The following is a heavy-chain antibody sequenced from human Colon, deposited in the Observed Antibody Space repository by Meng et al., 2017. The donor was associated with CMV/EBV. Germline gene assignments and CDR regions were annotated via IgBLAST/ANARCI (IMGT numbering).Heavy chain of an antibody. J-gene: IGHJ4*02. V-gene: IGHV1-18*01. D-gene: IGHD2-21*02. CDR1: GYKFDIYG. CDR3: ARAGAEVTTHFDR. CDR2: ISGVNGDT. Sequence: CKASGYKFDIYGLAWVRQVPGQGLEWVGWISGVNGDTNYAQKFQGRVTVTADTSTKTAYMELRGLKSDDSAVYYCARAGAEVTTHFDRWGQGTLVTVSS.